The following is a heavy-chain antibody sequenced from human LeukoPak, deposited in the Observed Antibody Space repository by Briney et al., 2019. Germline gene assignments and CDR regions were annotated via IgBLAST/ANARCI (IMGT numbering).Heavy chain of an antibody. V-gene: IGHV4-4*02. J-gene: IGHJ4*02. CDR3: ARDSSSSSPFDY. Sequence: PSETLSLTCAVCGGSISSSNWWSWVRQPPGKGLEWIGEIYHSGSTNYNPSLKSRVTISVDKSKNQFSLKLSSVTAADTAVYYCARDSSSSSPFDYWGQGTLVTVSS. CDR2: IYHSGST. CDR1: GGSISSSNW. D-gene: IGHD6-13*01.